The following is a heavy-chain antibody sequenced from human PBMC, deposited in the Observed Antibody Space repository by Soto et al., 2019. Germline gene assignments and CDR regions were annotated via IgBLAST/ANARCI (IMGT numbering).Heavy chain of an antibody. J-gene: IGHJ4*02. CDR3: ARGAFIVSPCRAFDY. Sequence: PSQTLSLTWAISGDSVSSNSVVWNWIRQSPSRGLEWLGRTHYRSKWFYEYAESVRSRIAINPDTSKNQFSLQLNSVTPEDTAVYFCARGAFIVSPCRAFDYWPQETPVTVSS. V-gene: IGHV6-1*01. CDR2: THYRSKWFY. D-gene: IGHD3-16*02. CDR1: GDSVSSNSVV.